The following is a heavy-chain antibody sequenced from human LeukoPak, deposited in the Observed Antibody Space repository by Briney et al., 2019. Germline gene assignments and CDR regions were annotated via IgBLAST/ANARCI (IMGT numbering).Heavy chain of an antibody. Sequence: GGSLRLSCAASGFTVSSNYMSWVRQAPGRGLEWVSVIYTVGNTYYAESVKGRFTISRDNSKNTLYLQMNSLRAEDTAVYYCARGYSYGYFDYWGQGTLVTVSS. D-gene: IGHD5-18*01. CDR1: GFTVSSNY. CDR2: IYTVGNT. V-gene: IGHV3-53*01. CDR3: ARGYSYGYFDY. J-gene: IGHJ4*02.